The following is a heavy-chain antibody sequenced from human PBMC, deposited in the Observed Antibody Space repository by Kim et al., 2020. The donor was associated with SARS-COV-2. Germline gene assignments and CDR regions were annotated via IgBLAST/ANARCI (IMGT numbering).Heavy chain of an antibody. CDR1: GFTFDDYA. CDR2: ITWNSGSI. Sequence: GGCLRLSCAASGFTFDDYAMEWVRQAPGKGLEWVAGITWNSGSIGYADSVKGRFSISRDNAKNSLYLQMKSLRTEDTALYYCAGWSYYGMDAWGQGTTVTVSS. CDR3: AGWSYYGMDA. V-gene: IGHV3-9*01. D-gene: IGHD6-19*01. J-gene: IGHJ6*02.